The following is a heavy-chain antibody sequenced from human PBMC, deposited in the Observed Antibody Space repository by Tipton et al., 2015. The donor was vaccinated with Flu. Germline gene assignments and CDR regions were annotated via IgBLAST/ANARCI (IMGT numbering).Heavy chain of an antibody. Sequence: GSLRLSCAASGFTLSSYWMSWVRQAPGRGLEWVAYISNTGHTIYYTASVQGRFTISRDNAKESVYLQMNGLRAEDTALYYCARAPRDSDAFDIWGQGTMVTVSS. D-gene: IGHD2-21*01. V-gene: IGHV3-48*03. CDR2: ISNTGHTI. J-gene: IGHJ3*02. CDR3: ARAPRDSDAFDI. CDR1: GFTLSSYW.